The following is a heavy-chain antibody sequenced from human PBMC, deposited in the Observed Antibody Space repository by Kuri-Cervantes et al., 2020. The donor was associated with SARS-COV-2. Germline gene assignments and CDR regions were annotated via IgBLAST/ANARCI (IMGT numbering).Heavy chain of an antibody. Sequence: GGSLRLSCAASGFTFSSYGMHWVRQAPGKGLEWVAVIWYDGSNKYYANSVKGRFTISRDNSKNTQHLQMNSLRAEDTAVYYCARSKGRGAVAGKFDYWGQGTLVTVSS. CDR2: IWYDGSNK. CDR3: ARSKGRGAVAGKFDY. CDR1: GFTFSSYG. V-gene: IGHV3-33*01. J-gene: IGHJ4*02. D-gene: IGHD6-19*01.